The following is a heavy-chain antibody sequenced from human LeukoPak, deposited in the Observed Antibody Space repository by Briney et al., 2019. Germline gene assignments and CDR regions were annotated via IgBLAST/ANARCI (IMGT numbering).Heavy chain of an antibody. CDR2: ISPSDSET. CDR1: GYTFTTYR. Sequence: GESLKISCNGSGYTFTTYRIAWVRQMPGKGQEWMGAISPSDSETEYSPAFQGQVTIYADTPFNTAYMQWSCLKASDSAIYYFARLQRIKSGRYYYYSYMDVWGKGTTVTVSS. D-gene: IGHD5-12*01. CDR3: ARLQRIKSGRYYYYSYMDV. V-gene: IGHV5-51*01. J-gene: IGHJ6*03.